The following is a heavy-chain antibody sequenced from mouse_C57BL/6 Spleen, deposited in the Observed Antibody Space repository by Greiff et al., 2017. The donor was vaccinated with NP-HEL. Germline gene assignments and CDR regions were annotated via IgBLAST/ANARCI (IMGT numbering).Heavy chain of an antibody. CDR1: GYSITSGYY. V-gene: IGHV3-6*01. CDR2: ISYDGSN. J-gene: IGHJ1*03. CDR3: ARGGNWVWYFEV. Sequence: DVKLVESGPGLVKPSQSLSLTCSVTGYSITSGYYWNWIRQFPGNKLEWMGYISYDGSNNYNPSLKNRISITRDTSKNQFFLKLNSVTTEDTATYYCARGGNWVWYFEVWGTGTTVTVSS. D-gene: IGHD4-1*01.